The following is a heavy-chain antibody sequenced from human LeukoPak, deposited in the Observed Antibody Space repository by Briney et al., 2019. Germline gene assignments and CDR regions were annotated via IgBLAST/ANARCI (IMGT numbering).Heavy chain of an antibody. J-gene: IGHJ5*02. CDR2: IHYSGST. V-gene: IGHV4-39*07. CDR1: GGSISSTVSY. Sequence: SETLSLTCIVSGGSISSTVSYWGWVRQPPGKGLERIGSIHYSGSTYYIPSLKSRITISLDMSKNQYSLKLTSVTAADTAVYYCARGGGYRYCSSTSCYVWFDPWGQGTLVTVSS. D-gene: IGHD2-2*01. CDR3: ARGGGYRYCSSTSCYVWFDP.